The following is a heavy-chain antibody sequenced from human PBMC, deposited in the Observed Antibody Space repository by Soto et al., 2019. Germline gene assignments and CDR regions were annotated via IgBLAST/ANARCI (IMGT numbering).Heavy chain of an antibody. J-gene: IGHJ5*02. D-gene: IGHD5-18*01. Sequence: GESLKISCAASGFTFSSYAMSWVRQAPGKGLEWVSAISGSGGSTYYADSVKGRFTISRDNSKNTLYLQMNSLRAEDTAVYYCAKVTRGYSYGVINWFDPWGQGTLVTVSS. CDR2: ISGSGGST. V-gene: IGHV3-23*01. CDR3: AKVTRGYSYGVINWFDP. CDR1: GFTFSSYA.